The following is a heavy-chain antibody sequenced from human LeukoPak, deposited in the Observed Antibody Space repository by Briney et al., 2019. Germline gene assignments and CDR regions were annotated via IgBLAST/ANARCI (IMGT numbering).Heavy chain of an antibody. D-gene: IGHD3-22*01. Sequence: PSQTLSLTCTVSGGSISSGDYYWSWIRQPPGKGLEWIGYIHNIGSTYYTPSLKSRVTISLDTSKNQFSLKLSSVTAADTAVYYCARTSRGFYYVFDYWGQGTLVTVSS. CDR2: IHNIGST. CDR3: ARTSRGFYYVFDY. V-gene: IGHV4-30-4*01. CDR1: GGSISSGDYY. J-gene: IGHJ4*02.